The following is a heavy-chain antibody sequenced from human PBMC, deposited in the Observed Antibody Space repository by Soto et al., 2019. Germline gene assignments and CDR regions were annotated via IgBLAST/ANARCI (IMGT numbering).Heavy chain of an antibody. V-gene: IGHV3-23*01. CDR1: GFTVNSHA. CDR2: ISGSGDGT. J-gene: IGHJ6*02. CDR3: TKSRRGILMVYGFGGMDV. D-gene: IGHD2-8*01. Sequence: LRLSCAASGFTVNSHAMSWVRQAPGKGLEWVASISGSGDGTYYGDSVKGRFTISRDSSSSTLYLQMNNLRGEDTAVYFCTKSRRGILMVYGFGGMDVWGQGTSVTVSS.